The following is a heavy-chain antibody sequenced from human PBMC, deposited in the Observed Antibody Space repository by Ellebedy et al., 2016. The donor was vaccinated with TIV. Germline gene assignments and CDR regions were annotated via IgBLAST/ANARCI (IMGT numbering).Heavy chain of an antibody. Sequence: MPGGSLRLSCTVSGGSISSYYWSWIRQPPGKGLEWIGYIYYSGSTNYNASLKSRVTISVDTSKNQFSLKLSSVTAADTAVYYCARGRPIVGAYYGMDVWGQGTTVTVSS. V-gene: IGHV4-59*12. CDR2: IYYSGST. D-gene: IGHD1-26*01. CDR3: ARGRPIVGAYYGMDV. CDR1: GGSISSYY. J-gene: IGHJ6*02.